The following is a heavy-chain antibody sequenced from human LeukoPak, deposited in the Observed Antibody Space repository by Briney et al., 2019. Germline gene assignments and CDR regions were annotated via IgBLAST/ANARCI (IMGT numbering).Heavy chain of an antibody. CDR2: IYTSGST. D-gene: IGHD1-1*01. CDR3: ARDGRSAFDI. J-gene: IGHJ3*02. V-gene: IGHV4-61*02. CDR1: GGSISSGSYY. Sequence: SQTLSLTCTVSGGSISSGSYYWSWIRQPAGKGLEWIGRIYTSGSTNYNPSLKSRVTISVDTSKNQFSLKLSSVTAADTAVYYCARDGRSAFDIWGQGTMVTVSS.